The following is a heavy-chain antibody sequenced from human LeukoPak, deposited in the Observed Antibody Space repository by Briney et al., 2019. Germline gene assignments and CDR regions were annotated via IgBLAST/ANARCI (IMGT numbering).Heavy chain of an antibody. J-gene: IGHJ4*02. D-gene: IGHD1-7*01. CDR2: ISPTNGDR. V-gene: IGHV1-2*02. Sequence: ASVTVSCKSSGYTFTAHFMHSVRQAPGQGLEWMGWISPTNGDRRYAQNFQGRVTMTRDTSISTAYMELSRLTSDDTAVYYCVRDALNWNYDYWGQGTLVAVSS. CDR1: GYTFTAHF. CDR3: VRDALNWNYDY.